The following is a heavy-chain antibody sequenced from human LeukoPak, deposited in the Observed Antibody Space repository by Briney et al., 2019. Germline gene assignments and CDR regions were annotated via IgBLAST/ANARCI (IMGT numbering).Heavy chain of an antibody. J-gene: IGHJ4*02. CDR1: GGTFSSYA. CDR3: ASDLGGYSYGPDDY. CDR2: IIPILGIA. Sequence: ASVKVSCKASGGTFSSYAISWVRQAPGQVLEWMGRIIPILGIANYAQKFQGRVTITADKSTSTAYMELSSLRSEDTAVYYCASDLGGYSYGPDDYWGQGTLVTVSS. D-gene: IGHD5-18*01. V-gene: IGHV1-69*04.